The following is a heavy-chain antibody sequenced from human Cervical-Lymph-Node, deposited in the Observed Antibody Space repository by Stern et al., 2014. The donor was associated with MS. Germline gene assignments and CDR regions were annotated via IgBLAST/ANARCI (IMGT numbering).Heavy chain of an antibody. CDR3: AIGLLGSENAFDI. D-gene: IGHD2-15*01. CDR1: GYTFTSYG. Sequence: QVQLVESGAEVKKPGASVKVSCKASGYTFTSYGISWVRQAPGQGLEWMGWISAYNSNTNYAQKIQGIVTMTTDSSTSIAYMKLRSVRSDVTAVYYCAIGLLGSENAFDIWGQGTMVTVSS. J-gene: IGHJ3*02. CDR2: ISAYNSNT. V-gene: IGHV1-18*01.